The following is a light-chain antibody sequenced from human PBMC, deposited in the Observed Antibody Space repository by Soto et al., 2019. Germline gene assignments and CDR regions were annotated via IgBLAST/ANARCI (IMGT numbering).Light chain of an antibody. CDR2: AAS. CDR3: RQSYTVPYT. CDR1: QSISGY. J-gene: IGKJ2*01. V-gene: IGKV1-39*01. Sequence: DIQMTQSPSSLSASVGDRVTITCRASQSISGYLSWYYQRPGKAPKLLISAASTLQSGVPSRFSGSGSGTDVTLTISSLQPEDSATYYCRQSYTVPYTFGQGTKLEVK.